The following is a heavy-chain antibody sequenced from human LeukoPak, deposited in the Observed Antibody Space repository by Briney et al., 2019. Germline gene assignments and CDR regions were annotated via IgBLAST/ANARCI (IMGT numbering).Heavy chain of an antibody. Sequence: ASVKVSCKASGYSFSDHYIHWVRQAPGQGLEWMGWINPDSGSTNYAQTFKGRVILTRDASITTAYMELSSLSSDDSALYYCAAMGWYSAILMAPQNFDHWGQGTLVTVSS. J-gene: IGHJ4*02. CDR1: GYSFSDHY. D-gene: IGHD1-26*01. CDR3: AAMGWYSAILMAPQNFDH. V-gene: IGHV1-2*02. CDR2: INPDSGST.